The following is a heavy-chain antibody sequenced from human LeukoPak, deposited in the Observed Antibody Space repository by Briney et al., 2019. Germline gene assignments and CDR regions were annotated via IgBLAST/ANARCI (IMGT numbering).Heavy chain of an antibody. CDR2: ISGYNGDT. CDR1: GYTFSSFG. Sequence: ASVKVSCKASGYTFSSFGISWVRQAPGQGLEWMGLISGYNGDTNYAQKFQGRVTMTRDTSTSTVYMELSSLRSEDTAVYYCARGASTIFGVVIGYWGQGTLVTVSS. D-gene: IGHD3-3*01. V-gene: IGHV1-18*01. CDR3: ARGASTIFGVVIGY. J-gene: IGHJ4*02.